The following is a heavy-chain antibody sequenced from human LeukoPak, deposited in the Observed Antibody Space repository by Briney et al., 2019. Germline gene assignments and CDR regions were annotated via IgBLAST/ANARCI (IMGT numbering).Heavy chain of an antibody. CDR2: IRYDGSNK. Sequence: SGGSLRLSCAASGFTFSSYGAHWVRQAPGKGLEWVAFIRYDGSNKYYADSVKGRFTISRDNSKNTLYLQMNSLRAEDTAVYYCAKVGEWLASHFDYWGEGTLVTVSS. CDR1: GFTFSSYG. D-gene: IGHD3-16*01. J-gene: IGHJ4*02. CDR3: AKVGEWLASHFDY. V-gene: IGHV3-30*02.